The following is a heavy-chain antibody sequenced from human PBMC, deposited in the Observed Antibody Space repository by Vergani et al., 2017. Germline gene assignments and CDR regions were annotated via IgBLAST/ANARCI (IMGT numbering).Heavy chain of an antibody. V-gene: IGHV3-21*06. CDR3: ARGGTTGTTIDDAFDI. Sequence: EVQLVESGGGLVKPGGSLRLSCAASGFTFSDFSMSWVRQAPGKGLEWVAFIGSSGPYINYADSVKGRFIISRDNTNNSLFLQLRSLRAEDAAVYYCARGGTTGTTIDDAFDIWGQGTMVTVSS. CDR2: IGSSGPYI. J-gene: IGHJ3*02. D-gene: IGHD1-1*01. CDR1: GFTFSDFS.